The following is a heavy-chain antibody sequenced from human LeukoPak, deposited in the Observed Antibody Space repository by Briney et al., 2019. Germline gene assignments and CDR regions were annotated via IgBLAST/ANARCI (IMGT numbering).Heavy chain of an antibody. J-gene: IGHJ4*02. CDR1: GGTFSSYG. CDR3: ARDVWIAAAGGGDY. V-gene: IGHV1-18*01. D-gene: IGHD6-13*01. CDR2: ISAYNGNT. Sequence: ASVKVSCKASGGTFSSYGISWVRQAPGQGLEWMGWISAYNGNTNYAQKLQGRVTMTTDTSTSTAYMELRSLRSDDTAVYYCARDVWIAAAGGGDYWSQGTLVTVSS.